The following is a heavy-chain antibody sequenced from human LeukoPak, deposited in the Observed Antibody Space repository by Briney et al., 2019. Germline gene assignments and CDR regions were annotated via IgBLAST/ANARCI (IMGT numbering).Heavy chain of an antibody. CDR1: GDSLSSHY. CDR2: ICYDRST. J-gene: IGHJ3*02. D-gene: IGHD4-17*01. CDR3: ARDLGTVTNGYDS. V-gene: IGHV4-59*11. Sequence: SETLSLTCVLSGDSLSSHYWTWIRQSPGKGLEWIGYICYDRSTNHTPSSKSRVTISIDKSKNQFALKLRSVTAADTAVYYCARDLGTVTNGYDSWGQATMVSVS.